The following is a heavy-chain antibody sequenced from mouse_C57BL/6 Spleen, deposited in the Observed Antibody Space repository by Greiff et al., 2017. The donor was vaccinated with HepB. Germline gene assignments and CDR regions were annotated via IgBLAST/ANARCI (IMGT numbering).Heavy chain of an antibody. J-gene: IGHJ4*01. CDR3: ARKLGSMDY. CDR2: TSSGNSTL. CDR1: GFTFSDYG. Sequence: EVQRVESGGGLVKPGGSLKLSCAASGFTFSDYGMHWVRQAPEKGLEWVAYTSSGNSTLYYADTVKGRFTISRDNAKNTLFRQMTSLRSEDTAMYYCARKLGSMDYWGQGPSVTVSS. V-gene: IGHV5-17*01. D-gene: IGHD4-1*01.